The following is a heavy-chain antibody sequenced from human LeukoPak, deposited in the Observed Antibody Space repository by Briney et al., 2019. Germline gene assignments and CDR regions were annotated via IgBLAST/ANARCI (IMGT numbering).Heavy chain of an antibody. V-gene: IGHV4-39*01. CDR2: IYYSGST. Sequence: SETLSLTCTVSGGSISSSSYYWGWIRQPPGKGLEWIGSIYYSGSTYYNPSLKSRVTISVDTSENQFSLKLSSVTAADTAVYYCARLRYYDSSGSPEFDYWGQGTLVTVSS. J-gene: IGHJ4*02. CDR3: ARLRYYDSSGSPEFDY. CDR1: GGSISSSSYY. D-gene: IGHD3-22*01.